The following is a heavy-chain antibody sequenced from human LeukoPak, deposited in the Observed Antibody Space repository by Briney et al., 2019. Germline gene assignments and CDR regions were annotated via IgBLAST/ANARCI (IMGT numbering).Heavy chain of an antibody. V-gene: IGHV1-18*04. Sequence: ASVKVSCKASGYTFTSYGISWVRQAPGQGLEWMGWISAYNGNTNYAQKLQGRVTMTTDTSTSTAYMELRSLRSDDTAVYYCARWWADYGDYDPYYYYGMDVWGKGTTVTVSS. D-gene: IGHD4-17*01. CDR1: GYTFTSYG. J-gene: IGHJ6*04. CDR3: ARWWADYGDYDPYYYYGMDV. CDR2: ISAYNGNT.